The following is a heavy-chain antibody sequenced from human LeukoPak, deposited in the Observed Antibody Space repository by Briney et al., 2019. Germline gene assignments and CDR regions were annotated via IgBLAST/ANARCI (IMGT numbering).Heavy chain of an antibody. J-gene: IGHJ4*02. V-gene: IGHV4-59*01. CDR2: IYNSGST. D-gene: IGHD3-10*01. CDR3: ARASSYGSGSYYPDY. Sequence: SETLSLTCTVSGGSISSYYWGWIRQPPGKGVEWIGYIYNSGSTNYNPSLKSRVTISVDTSKNQFSLKLSSVTAADTAVYYCARASSYGSGSYYPDYWGQGTLVTVSS. CDR1: GGSISSYY.